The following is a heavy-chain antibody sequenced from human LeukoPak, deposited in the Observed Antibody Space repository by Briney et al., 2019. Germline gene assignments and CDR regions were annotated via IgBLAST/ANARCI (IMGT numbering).Heavy chain of an antibody. D-gene: IGHD2-15*01. CDR1: GGSISSGGYY. J-gene: IGHJ4*03. CDR3: ARVTVQLGYCSGGSCLFDY. Sequence: SQTLSLTCTVSGGSISSGGYYWSWIRQHPGKGLEWIGYIYYSGSTYYNPSLKSRVTISVDTSKNQFSLKLSSVTAADTAVYYCARVTVQLGYCSGGSCLFDYWGQGTTVTVSS. V-gene: IGHV4-31*03. CDR2: IYYSGST.